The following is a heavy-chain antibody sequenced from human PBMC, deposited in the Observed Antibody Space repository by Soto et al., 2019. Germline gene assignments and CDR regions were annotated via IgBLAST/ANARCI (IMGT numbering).Heavy chain of an antibody. Sequence: QVQLVQSGDEVKKRGASVKVSCKASGYIFVNYGIAWVRQAPRQGLEWLGWISPYTGNTHSASKVQGRLTMTTDTTTSTAYMELGSLTSDDTAVYYCVMVDNYVTPTPQDVWGQGTTVTVSS. CDR1: GYIFVNYG. CDR3: VMVDNYVTPTPQDV. D-gene: IGHD3-16*01. CDR2: ISPYTGNT. J-gene: IGHJ6*02. V-gene: IGHV1-18*01.